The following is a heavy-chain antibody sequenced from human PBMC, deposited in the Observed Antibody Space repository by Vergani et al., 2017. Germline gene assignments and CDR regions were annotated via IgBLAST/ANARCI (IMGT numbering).Heavy chain of an antibody. D-gene: IGHD6-13*01. J-gene: IGHJ2*01. CDR1: GFTFDDYG. V-gene: IGHV3-20*04. Sequence: EVQLVESGGGLVQPGRSLRLSCAASGFTFDDYGMSWVRQAPGKGLEWVSGINWNGGSTGYADSVKGRFTISRDNAKNSLYLQMNSLRAEDTALYYCVKDIAASGNYWYFDLWGRGTLVTVSS. CDR3: VKDIAASGNYWYFDL. CDR2: INWNGGST.